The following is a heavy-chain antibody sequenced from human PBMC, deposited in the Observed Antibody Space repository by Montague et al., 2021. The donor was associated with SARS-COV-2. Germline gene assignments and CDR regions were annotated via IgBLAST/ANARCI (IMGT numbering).Heavy chain of an antibody. D-gene: IGHD6-19*01. V-gene: IGHV4-39*01. Sequence: SETLSLTCSVSGGSISSTSFFWAWIRQPPGKGLEWVGSMYSSGTTHYNPSFKSRVTISGDTSRNQLSVRLSSVTAADTAVYYCARSTSGWFIYWGQGTLVTVSS. J-gene: IGHJ4*02. CDR1: GGSISSTSFF. CDR2: MYSSGTT. CDR3: ARSTSGWFIY.